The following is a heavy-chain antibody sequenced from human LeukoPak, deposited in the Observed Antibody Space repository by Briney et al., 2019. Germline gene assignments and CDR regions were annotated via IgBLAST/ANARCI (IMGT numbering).Heavy chain of an antibody. CDR1: GFIFSDHY. J-gene: IGHJ3*02. CDR2: ISTIGSYT. V-gene: IGHV3-11*05. D-gene: IGHD5-12*01. CDR3: AKEGYSAYYAFDN. Sequence: PGGSLRLSCPASGFIFSDHYVSWLRQAPGKGLEWVSYISTIGSYTNYADSVKGRFTSSRDNAKNSLYLQMNSLRADDTAMYYCAKEGYSAYYAFDNWGQGTMVTVSS.